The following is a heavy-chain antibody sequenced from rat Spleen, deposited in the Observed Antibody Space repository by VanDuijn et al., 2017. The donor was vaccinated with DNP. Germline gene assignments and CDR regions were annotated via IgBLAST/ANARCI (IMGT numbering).Heavy chain of an antibody. CDR3: ARHAKGDNNPSYYFDY. CDR2: INYDGSRA. J-gene: IGHJ2*01. V-gene: IGHV5-17*01. D-gene: IGHD1-10*01. Sequence: EVQLVESGGGLEEPGGSLSLSCTASGFAFSDFAMAYIRQAPKKGLEWVATINYDGSRAYYRDSVKGRFTISRDNAKNTQYLQMDSLRSEDTATYYCARHAKGDNNPSYYFDYWGQGVMVTVSS. CDR1: GFAFSDFA.